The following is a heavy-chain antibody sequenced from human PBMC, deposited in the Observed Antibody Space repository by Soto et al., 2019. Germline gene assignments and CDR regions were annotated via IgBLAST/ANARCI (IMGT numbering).Heavy chain of an antibody. CDR1: GYTFTGYY. CDR2: INPNSGGT. V-gene: IGHV1-2*02. Sequence: QVQLVQSGAEVKKPGASVKVSCKASGYTFTGYYMHWVRQAPGQGLEWMGWINPNSGGTNYAQKFQGRVTMTRDTSISTAYMELSRLRSDDTAVYYCARDDYYDSSGYLNLFDYWGQGTLVTVSS. D-gene: IGHD3-22*01. J-gene: IGHJ4*02. CDR3: ARDDYYDSSGYLNLFDY.